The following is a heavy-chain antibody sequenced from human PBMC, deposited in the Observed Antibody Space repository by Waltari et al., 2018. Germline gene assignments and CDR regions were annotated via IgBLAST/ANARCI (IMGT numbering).Heavy chain of an antibody. CDR2: ISGSGGST. J-gene: IGHJ4*02. CDR1: GFTFSSYA. CDR3: ARDSSGWIPRDFDY. Sequence: EVQLLESGGGLVQTGGSLRLSCAASGFTFSSYAMRWVRPAPGKGLEWVSAISGSGGSTYYADSVKGRFTISRDNSKNTLYLQMNSLRAEDTAVYYCARDSSGWIPRDFDYWGQGTLVTVSS. V-gene: IGHV3-23*01. D-gene: IGHD6-19*01.